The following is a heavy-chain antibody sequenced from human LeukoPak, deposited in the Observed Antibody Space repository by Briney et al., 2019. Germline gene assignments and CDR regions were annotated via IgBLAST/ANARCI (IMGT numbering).Heavy chain of an antibody. J-gene: IGHJ6*03. CDR1: GGSFSGYY. Sequence: SETLSLTCAVYGGSFSGYYWSWLRQPPGKGLEWIGEINHSGSTNYNPSLKSRVTISVDTSKNQFSLKLSSMTAADTAVYYCARSPSLGGYYYYYYMDVWDKGTTVTVSS. D-gene: IGHD1-26*01. CDR3: ARSPSLGGYYYYYYMDV. V-gene: IGHV4-34*01. CDR2: INHSGST.